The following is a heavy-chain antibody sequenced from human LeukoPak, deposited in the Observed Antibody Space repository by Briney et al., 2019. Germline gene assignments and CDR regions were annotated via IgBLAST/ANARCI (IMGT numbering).Heavy chain of an antibody. CDR1: GGTFSSYA. CDR3: ARETSYYYDSSGYYYNNY. V-gene: IGHV1-69*05. J-gene: IGHJ4*02. D-gene: IGHD3-22*01. Sequence: SVKVSCKASGGTFSSYAISWVRQAPGQGLEWMGRIIPIFGTANYAQKFQGRVTITTDESTSTAYMELSSLRSEDTAVYYCARETSYYYDSSGYYYNNYWGQGTLVTVSS. CDR2: IIPIFGTA.